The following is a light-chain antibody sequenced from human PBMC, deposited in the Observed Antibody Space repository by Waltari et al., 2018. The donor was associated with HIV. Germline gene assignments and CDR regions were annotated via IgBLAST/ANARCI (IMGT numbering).Light chain of an antibody. Sequence: QSALTQPASVSGSPGQSVTISCPGTTRDFGPYTFVSWYQHHPATAPKVIIYRVTSRPSGVPPRFSGSKSGNTASLTISGLRAEDEALYYCSTHTGNDTLAFGGGTKLTVL. V-gene: IGLV2-14*01. CDR3: STHTGNDTLA. CDR1: TRDFGPYTF. J-gene: IGLJ2*01. CDR2: RVT.